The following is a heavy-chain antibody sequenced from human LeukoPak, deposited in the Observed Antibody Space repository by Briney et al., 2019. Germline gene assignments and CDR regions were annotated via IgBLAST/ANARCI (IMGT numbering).Heavy chain of an antibody. CDR1: GFTVSSNY. V-gene: IGHV3-53*01. CDR3: ARGVPATAIWDAFDI. CDR2: IYSGGST. Sequence: GGSLRLSCAASGFTVSSNYMSWVRQAPGKGLEWVSVIYSGGSTYCADSVEGRFTISRDNSNNTLYLQMNSLRAEDTAVYYCARGVPATAIWDAFDIWGQGTMVTVSS. J-gene: IGHJ3*02. D-gene: IGHD2-2*01.